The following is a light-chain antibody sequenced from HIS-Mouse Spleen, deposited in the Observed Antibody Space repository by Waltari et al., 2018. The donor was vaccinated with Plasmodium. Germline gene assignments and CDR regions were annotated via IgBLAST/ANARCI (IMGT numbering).Light chain of an antibody. J-gene: IGKJ3*01. CDR3: QQYNNWSFT. CDR2: GAS. CDR1: QSVSRH. V-gene: IGKV3-15*01. Sequence: EIVMTQSPATLSVSPGERATLSCRASQSVSRHLAWDQQKPGQAPTLPIYGASTRVTGIPARFSGSGSGTEFTITISSLQSEDFAVYYCQQYNNWSFTFGPGTKVDIK.